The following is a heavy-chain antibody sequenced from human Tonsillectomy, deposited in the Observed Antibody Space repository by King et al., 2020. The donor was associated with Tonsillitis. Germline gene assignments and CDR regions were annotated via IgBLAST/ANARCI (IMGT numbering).Heavy chain of an antibody. V-gene: IGHV3-23*04. CDR2: ISGSVGST. Sequence: VQLVESGGGLVQPGGSLRLSCAASGFTFGNFAVSWVRQAPGKGLEWVSGISGSVGSTYNAASLKGRFTISSDNSKNTLYLQMNGLRAEDTAVYYCARTYYSGYDYPTPDYWGQGTLVSVSS. J-gene: IGHJ4*02. D-gene: IGHD5-12*01. CDR1: GFTFGNFA. CDR3: ARTYYSGYDYPTPDY.